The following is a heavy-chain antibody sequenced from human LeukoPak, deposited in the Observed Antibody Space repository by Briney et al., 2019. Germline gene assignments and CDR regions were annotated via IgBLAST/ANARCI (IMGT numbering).Heavy chain of an antibody. CDR1: GFTFSSYG. Sequence: PGGSLRLSCAASGFTFSSYGMHWVRQAPGKGLEWVAVISYDGSNKYYADSVKGRFTISRDNSKNTLYLQMNSLRAEDTAVYYCVKRGDSKWYNFDSWGQGTLVTVSS. V-gene: IGHV3-30*18. CDR3: VKRGDSKWYNFDS. D-gene: IGHD1-1*01. J-gene: IGHJ4*02. CDR2: ISYDGSNK.